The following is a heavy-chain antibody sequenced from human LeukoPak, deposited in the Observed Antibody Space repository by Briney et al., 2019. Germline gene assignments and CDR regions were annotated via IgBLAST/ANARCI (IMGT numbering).Heavy chain of an antibody. CDR1: GFTFSDYA. CDR3: ARPSRPKTNGWYYFFGMDV. CDR2: ISYNGVRK. Sequence: GRSLRLSCTVSGFTFSDYAMHWLRQAPGKGLEWVAMISYNGVRKDYADSMEGRFTISRDNSKNTLYLQITTLRTEDTAVYYCARPSRPKTNGWYYFFGMDVWGQGTTVTVSS. J-gene: IGHJ6*02. D-gene: IGHD6-19*01. V-gene: IGHV3-30-3*01.